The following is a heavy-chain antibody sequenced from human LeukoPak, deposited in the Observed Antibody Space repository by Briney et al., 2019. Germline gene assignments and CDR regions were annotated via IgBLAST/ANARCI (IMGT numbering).Heavy chain of an antibody. CDR3: AMSAYSSGWYSDY. Sequence: PSETLSLTCTVSGGSFSSYYWSWIRQPAGKGLEWMGRIYTSGSTNYNPSLKSRVIMSVDTSTNQFSLKLSSVTAADTAVYYCAMSAYSSGWYSDYWGQGTLVTVSS. D-gene: IGHD6-19*01. CDR1: GGSFSSYY. J-gene: IGHJ4*02. V-gene: IGHV4-4*07. CDR2: IYTSGST.